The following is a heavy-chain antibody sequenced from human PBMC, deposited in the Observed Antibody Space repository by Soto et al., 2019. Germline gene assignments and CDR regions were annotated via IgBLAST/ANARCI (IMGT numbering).Heavy chain of an antibody. V-gene: IGHV4-4*02. CDR1: SASIISEQR. D-gene: IGHD6-19*01. CDR2: IHHSGST. CDR3: ARSFGWYAIDQ. J-gene: IGHJ4*02. Sequence: QLQLQESGPGLVKPSETLSLTCAVSSASIISEQRWSWVRQPPGKGLEWIGEIHHSGSTNNNPSLRSRVTMSVDKSKNQFYLNLKSVAAADTAVYYCARSFGWYAIDQWGQGTLVIVSS.